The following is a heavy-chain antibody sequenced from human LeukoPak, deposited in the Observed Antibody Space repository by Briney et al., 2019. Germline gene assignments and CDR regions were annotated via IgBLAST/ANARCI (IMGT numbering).Heavy chain of an antibody. J-gene: IGHJ6*02. CDR1: GYTFTSYG. CDR3: ARGLTTVTKYYYYYGMTS. CDR2: IIPILGIA. V-gene: IGHV1-69*04. D-gene: IGHD4-17*01. Sequence: SVKVSCKASGYTFTSYGISWVRQAPGQGLEWMGRIIPILGIANYAQKFQGRVTITADKSTSTAYMELSSLRSEDTAVYYCARGLTTVTKYYYYYGMTSGAKGPRSPSP.